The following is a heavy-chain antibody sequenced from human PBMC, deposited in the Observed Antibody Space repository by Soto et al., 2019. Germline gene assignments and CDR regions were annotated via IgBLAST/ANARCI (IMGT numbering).Heavy chain of an antibody. Sequence: EVRLVESGGNLVQPGGSLSLSCAASGFTFDDYAMHWVRQVPGKGLEWISGISWNSGSFGYADSVKGRFTISRDNAKNSLYLQMNSLRPEDTGMYYCAKDIPQERWLHSFQHWGQGTLVTVSS. CDR1: GFTFDDYA. D-gene: IGHD5-12*01. CDR3: AKDIPQERWLHSFQH. J-gene: IGHJ1*01. CDR2: ISWNSGSF. V-gene: IGHV3-9*01.